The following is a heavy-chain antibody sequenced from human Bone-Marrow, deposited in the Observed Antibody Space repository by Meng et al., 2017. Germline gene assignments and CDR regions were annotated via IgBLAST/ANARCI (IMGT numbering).Heavy chain of an antibody. CDR2: ISYDGSKK. V-gene: IGHV3-33*01. J-gene: IGHJ2*01. D-gene: IGHD3-10*01. CDR1: GFTFSNYG. Sequence: QVQLVESGGGVVQPGRFLRLSCAASGFTFSNYGMHWCRQAPGTGLEWVSVISYDGSKKYYADSVKGRFTISRDNSKNTLYLQMNSLRAEDTAVYYCARENSGAWYFDLWGRGTLVTVSS. CDR3: ARENSGAWYFDL.